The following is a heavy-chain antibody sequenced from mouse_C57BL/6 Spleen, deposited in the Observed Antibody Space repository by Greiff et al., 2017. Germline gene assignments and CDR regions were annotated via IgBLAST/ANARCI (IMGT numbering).Heavy chain of an antibody. CDR3: ARGGCDYDDWGMDD. D-gene: IGHD2-4*01. J-gene: IGHJ4*01. CDR1: GYTFTSYW. Sequence: QVHVKQPGAELVRPGSSVKLSCKASGYTFTSYWLDWVKQRPGQGLEWIGNIYPSGSETHYNQKFKDKATLTVDKSSRPAYMQLSSLTSEDSAVYYCARGGCDYDDWGMDDGGQGTSVTVSS. CDR2: IYPSGSET. V-gene: IGHV1-61*01.